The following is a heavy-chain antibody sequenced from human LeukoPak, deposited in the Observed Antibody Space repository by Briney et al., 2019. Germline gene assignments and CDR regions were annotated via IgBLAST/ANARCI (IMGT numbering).Heavy chain of an antibody. CDR2: IYHSGRT. Sequence: SETLSLTCTVSGYSISSGYYWGWIRQPPGRGLEWIGSIYHSGRTFYNPSLKSRVTISVDTSKNQFSLKLTSVTAADTAVYYCARDRPAATHYMDVWGKGTTVTVSS. J-gene: IGHJ6*03. V-gene: IGHV4-38-2*02. CDR1: GYSISSGYY. D-gene: IGHD2-2*01. CDR3: ARDRPAATHYMDV.